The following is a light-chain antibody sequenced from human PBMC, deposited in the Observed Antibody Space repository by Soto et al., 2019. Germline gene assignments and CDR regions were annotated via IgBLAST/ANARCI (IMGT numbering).Light chain of an antibody. J-gene: IGKJ4*01. V-gene: IGKV1-5*03. CDR3: LQYSTYPLT. CDR2: KAS. Sequence: DIQMTQSPSTLSASVGDRVTITCRASQSISTWLAWYQQKAGKAPKLLIYKASSLEGGVPSRFSGSGSGTEFNITISSLQPDDFATYYCLQYSTYPLTFGGGTTVDIK. CDR1: QSISTW.